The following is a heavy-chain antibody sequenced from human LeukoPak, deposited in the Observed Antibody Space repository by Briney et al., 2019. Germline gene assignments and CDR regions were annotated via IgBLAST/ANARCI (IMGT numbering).Heavy chain of an antibody. CDR1: GGSISSYY. D-gene: IGHD6-13*01. J-gene: IGHJ5*02. CDR2: IYYSGST. CDR3: ARGTRYSSSWYGGWFDP. V-gene: IGHV4-59*01. Sequence: SETLSLTCTVSGGSISSYYWSWIRQPPGKVLEWIGYIYYSGSTNYNTSLKSRVTISVDTSKNQFSLKLSSVTAADTAVYYCARGTRYSSSWYGGWFDPWGQGTLVTVSS.